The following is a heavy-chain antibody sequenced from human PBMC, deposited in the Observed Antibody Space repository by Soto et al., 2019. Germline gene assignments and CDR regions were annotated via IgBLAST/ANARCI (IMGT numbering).Heavy chain of an antibody. CDR3: ARPHYDSNTFYYYFDY. D-gene: IGHD3-22*01. J-gene: IGHJ4*02. CDR1: GGSFSGYY. CDR2: IFHGGST. Sequence: QVQLQQWGAGLLKPSETLSLTCAVYGGSFSGYYWSWIRQPPGKGLEWIGEIFHGGSTNYGPSLKSRVTISVDTSKNQFSLELSSVTAADTAVYYCARPHYDSNTFYYYFDYWGQGTLVTVSS. V-gene: IGHV4-34*12.